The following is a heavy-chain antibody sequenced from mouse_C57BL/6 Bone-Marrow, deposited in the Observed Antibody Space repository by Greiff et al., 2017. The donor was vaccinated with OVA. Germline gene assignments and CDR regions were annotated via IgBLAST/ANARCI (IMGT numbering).Heavy chain of an antibody. Sequence: VKLQQSGPELVKPGASVKISCKASGYAFSSSWMNWVKQRPGKGLEWIGRIYPGDGDTNYNGKFKGKATLTADKSSSTAYMQLSSLTSEDSAVYFCARKGNWKYFDVWGTGTTVTVSS. CDR3: ARKGNWKYFDV. CDR1: GYAFSSSW. J-gene: IGHJ1*03. V-gene: IGHV1-82*01. CDR2: IYPGDGDT. D-gene: IGHD2-1*01.